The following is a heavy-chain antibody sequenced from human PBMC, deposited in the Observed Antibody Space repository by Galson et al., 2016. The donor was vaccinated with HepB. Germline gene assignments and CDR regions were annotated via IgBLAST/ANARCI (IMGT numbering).Heavy chain of an antibody. D-gene: IGHD6-13*01. CDR3: ARSGSRWYVNPHYYYGMDV. J-gene: IGHJ6*02. CDR2: IIPMFGTT. CDR1: GGTFSSYA. V-gene: IGHV1-69*13. Sequence: SVKVSCKASGGTFSSYAISWVRQPPGQGLEWMGGIIPMFGTTNYAQKFQSRVTITADQSTSPAYMELSSLTSEDRAVSYCARSGSRWYVNPHYYYGMDVWGQGTTVTVSS.